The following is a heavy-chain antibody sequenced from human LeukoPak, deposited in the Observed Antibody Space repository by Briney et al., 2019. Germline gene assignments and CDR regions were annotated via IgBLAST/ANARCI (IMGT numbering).Heavy chain of an antibody. D-gene: IGHD3-9*01. Sequence: GGSLRLSCAASGFTFSRYSMNWVRQAPGKGLEWVSSISRSSNYIYYADSVKGRFTISRDNAKNSLYLQMNSLRAEDTAVYYCARDDILTGSRGTFYYYMDVWGKGTTVTVSS. J-gene: IGHJ6*03. CDR3: ARDDILTGSRGTFYYYMDV. CDR2: ISRSSNYI. CDR1: GFTFSRYS. V-gene: IGHV3-21*01.